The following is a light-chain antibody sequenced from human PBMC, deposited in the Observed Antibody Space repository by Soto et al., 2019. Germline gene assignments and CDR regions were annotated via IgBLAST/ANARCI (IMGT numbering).Light chain of an antibody. V-gene: IGKV1-33*01. CDR1: QDISNY. CDR2: DAS. CDR3: QQGIT. Sequence: DIQMTQSPSSLSASVGDRVTITCQASQDISNYLNWYQQKPGKAPKLLIYDASNLETGVPSRFSGSGSGTDFTFTISILQPEDIATYYCQQGITFGPGTKVDIK. J-gene: IGKJ3*01.